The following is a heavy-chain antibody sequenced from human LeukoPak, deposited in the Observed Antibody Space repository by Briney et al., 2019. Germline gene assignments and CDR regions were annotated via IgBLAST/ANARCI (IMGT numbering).Heavy chain of an antibody. V-gene: IGHV1-18*01. CDR1: GYTFTSYG. CDR2: ISSYNGNT. Sequence: GASVKVSCKAPGYTFTSYGISWVRQAPGQGLEWMGWISSYNGNTNYAQKLQGRVTMTTDTSTSTASMELRSLRSDDTAVYYCARGRGYSGSYSDYYFDYWGQGTLVTVSS. D-gene: IGHD1-26*01. J-gene: IGHJ4*02. CDR3: ARGRGYSGSYSDYYFDY.